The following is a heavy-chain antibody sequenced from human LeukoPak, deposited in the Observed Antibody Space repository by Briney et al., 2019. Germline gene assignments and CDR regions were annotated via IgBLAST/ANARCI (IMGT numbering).Heavy chain of an antibody. CDR3: ARGGATVTTLIDY. D-gene: IGHD4-17*01. Sequence: PGGSLRLSCSASGFTFSDYAMFWVRQAPGKGLEYVSAISSNGGNAYYADSVKGRFTISRDNAKNSLYLQMNSLRAEDTAVYYCARGGATVTTLIDYWGQGTLVTVSS. CDR2: ISSNGGNA. J-gene: IGHJ4*02. CDR1: GFTFSDYA. V-gene: IGHV3-64*04.